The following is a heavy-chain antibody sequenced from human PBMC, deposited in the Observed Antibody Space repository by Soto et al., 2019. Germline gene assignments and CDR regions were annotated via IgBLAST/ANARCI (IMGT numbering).Heavy chain of an antibody. CDR3: ARLHCPSPNSVPLDP. Sequence: QLQLQESGPGLVKPSETLSLTCTVSGGSISDDTYYWGWIRQPPGKGLEWIGSIYYSGTYSYNPSLNSPVTLSVDTSKKQLSLRLRSVTAADTAVSSCARLHCPSPNSVPLDPWGQGTLVIVSS. CDR2: IYYSGTY. V-gene: IGHV4-39*01. J-gene: IGHJ5*02. D-gene: IGHD2-2*01. CDR1: GGSISDDTYY.